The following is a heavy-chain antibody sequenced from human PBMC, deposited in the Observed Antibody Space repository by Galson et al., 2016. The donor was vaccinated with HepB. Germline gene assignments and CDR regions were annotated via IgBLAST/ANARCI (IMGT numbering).Heavy chain of an antibody. D-gene: IGHD2-2*01. V-gene: IGHV4-59*01. CDR1: GGSISPYY. Sequence: QVQLQESGPGLVKPSETLSLTCTVSGGSISPYYWSWIRQPPGKGLEWIGYIYYSGSTNYNPSLKSRVTISVDTAKNQFSLTLSSVTAADTAVYYCASGGRRVPFDYWGQGTLVTVSS. CDR2: IYYSGST. J-gene: IGHJ4*02. CDR3: ASGGRRVPFDY.